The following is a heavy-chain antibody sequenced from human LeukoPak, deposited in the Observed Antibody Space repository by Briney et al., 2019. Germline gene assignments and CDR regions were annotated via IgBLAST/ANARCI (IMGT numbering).Heavy chain of an antibody. CDR3: ARAIEVGAMTPFDY. CDR2: IYHSGST. D-gene: IGHD1-26*01. Sequence: PSETLSLTCSVSGYFISSGYYWGWIRQPPGKGLEWIGTIYHSGSTYYTDYTPSLKSRVTISVDTSKNQFSLKLSSVTAADTAVYYCARAIEVGAMTPFDYWGQGTLVTVSS. J-gene: IGHJ4*02. V-gene: IGHV4-38-2*02. CDR1: GYFISSGYY.